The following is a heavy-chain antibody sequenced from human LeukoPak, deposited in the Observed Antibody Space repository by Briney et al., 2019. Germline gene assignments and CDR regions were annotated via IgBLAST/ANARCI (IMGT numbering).Heavy chain of an antibody. D-gene: IGHD2-2*02. Sequence: GGSLRLSCAASGFTFSNYAMTWVRQAPGKGLEWVSAISGSGDNTYYADSVKGRFSISRNNSTNTLYLQMNSLRAEDTAVYYCAKPFWDIVVVPAAIVDYWGQGTLVTVSS. V-gene: IGHV3-23*01. J-gene: IGHJ4*02. CDR3: AKPFWDIVVVPAAIVDY. CDR2: ISGSGDNT. CDR1: GFTFSNYA.